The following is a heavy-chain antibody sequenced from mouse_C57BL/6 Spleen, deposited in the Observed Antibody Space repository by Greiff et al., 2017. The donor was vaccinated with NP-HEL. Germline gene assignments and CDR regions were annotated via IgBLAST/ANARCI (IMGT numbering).Heavy chain of an antibody. CDR1: GYTFTSYW. V-gene: IGHV1-50*01. D-gene: IGHD1-1*01. J-gene: IGHJ1*03. CDR2: IDPSDSYT. Sequence: QVQLKQPGAELVKPGASVKLSCKASGYTFTSYWMQWVKQRPGQGLEWIGEIDPSDSYTNYNQKFKGKAILTVDTSSSTAYMQLSSLTSEDSAVYYCARKGGSSASDVWGTGTTVTVSS. CDR3: ARKGGSSASDV.